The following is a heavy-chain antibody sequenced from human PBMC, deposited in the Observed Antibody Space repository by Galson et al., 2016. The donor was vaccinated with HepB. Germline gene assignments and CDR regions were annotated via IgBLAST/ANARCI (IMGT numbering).Heavy chain of an antibody. CDR2: ISSSGSTI. V-gene: IGHV3-11*04. J-gene: IGHJ1*01. D-gene: IGHD2-15*01. CDR1: GFTFSDYY. CDR3: ARVRCSGGCKLPFY. Sequence: SLRLSCAASGFTFSDYYMNWIRQAPGKGLEWVSYISSSGSTIYYADSVKGRFTISRDNAKNSLYLQMNSLRAEDTAVYYCARVRCSGGCKLPFYWGQGTLVTVSS.